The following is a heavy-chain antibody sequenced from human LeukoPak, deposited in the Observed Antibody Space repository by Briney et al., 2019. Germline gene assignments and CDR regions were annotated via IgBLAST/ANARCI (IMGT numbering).Heavy chain of an antibody. D-gene: IGHD5-18*01. J-gene: IGHJ4*02. CDR1: GYTFTNYV. CDR2: ISAHNVNT. Sequence: ASVKVSCKASGYTFTNYVVNWVRQAPGQGLEWMGWISAHNVNTNYAQKFQGRVTMTTDTSTSTAYVELRSLRADDTAVYYCARLRGYSYAGDYWGQGSLVTVSS. V-gene: IGHV1-18*01. CDR3: ARLRGYSYAGDY.